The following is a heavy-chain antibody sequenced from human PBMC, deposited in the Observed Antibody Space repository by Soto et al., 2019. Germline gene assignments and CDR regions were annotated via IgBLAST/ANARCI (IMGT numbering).Heavy chain of an antibody. CDR3: ARDKTGSATYLRY. J-gene: IGHJ4*02. Sequence: QVQLEESGGGVVQPGRSLRLSCAASGITFSSYGMHWVRQAPGKGLEWVAIISYDGTKKYYADSVKGRFTISRDNSKNTLYLQMNSLRADDTAVYYCARDKTGSATYLRYWGQGTLVTLSS. D-gene: IGHD3-10*01. V-gene: IGHV3-30-3*01. CDR1: GITFSSYG. CDR2: ISYDGTKK.